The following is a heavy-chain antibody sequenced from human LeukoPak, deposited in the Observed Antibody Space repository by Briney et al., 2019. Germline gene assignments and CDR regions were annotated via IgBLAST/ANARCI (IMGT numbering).Heavy chain of an antibody. CDR3: ASTQPRLYYDILTGYYPDAFDI. D-gene: IGHD3-9*01. CDR1: GGSISSYY. Sequence: PSETLSLTCTVSGGSISSYYWSWIRQPPGKGLEWIGYIYYSGSTNYNPSLKSRVTISVDTSKSQFSLKLSSVTAADTAVYYCASTQPRLYYDILTGYYPDAFDIWGQGTMVTVSS. CDR2: IYYSGST. J-gene: IGHJ3*02. V-gene: IGHV4-59*01.